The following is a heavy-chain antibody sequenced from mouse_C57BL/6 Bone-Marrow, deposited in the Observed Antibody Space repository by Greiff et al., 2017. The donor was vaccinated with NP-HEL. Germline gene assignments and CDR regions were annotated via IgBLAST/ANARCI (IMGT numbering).Heavy chain of an antibody. CDR1: GYTFTSYL. CDR2: IDPNSGGT. V-gene: IGHV1-72*01. CDR3: ARYYYGSSAFDY. J-gene: IGHJ2*01. D-gene: IGHD1-1*01. Sequence: QVQLKQPGAELVKPGASVKLSCKASGYTFTSYLMHWVKQRPGRGLEWIGRIDPNSGGTKYNEKFKSKATLTVDKPSSTAYMQRNSLTSEDSAVYYCARYYYGSSAFDYWGQGTTLTVSS.